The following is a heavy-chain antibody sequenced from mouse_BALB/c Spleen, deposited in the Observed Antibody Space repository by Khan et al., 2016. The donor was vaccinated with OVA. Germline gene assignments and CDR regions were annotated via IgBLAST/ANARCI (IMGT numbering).Heavy chain of an antibody. CDR3: ARSTYRYAFAY. CDR2: MIYSGNT. CDR1: GDSITSGY. Sequence: EVQLQESGPSLVKPSQTLSLTCSVTGDSITSGYWSWLRKFPGNKLEYMGYMIYSGNTSYNPSLQRRISITRHTSKNQYYLQLNAVTTEDTATYYCARSTYRYAFAYWSQGTLVTVSA. V-gene: IGHV3-8*02. J-gene: IGHJ3*01. D-gene: IGHD2-14*01.